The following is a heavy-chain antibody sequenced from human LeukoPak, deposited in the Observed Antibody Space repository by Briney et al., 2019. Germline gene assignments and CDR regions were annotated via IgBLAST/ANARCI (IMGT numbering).Heavy chain of an antibody. CDR3: ARVMGTDSSGYYYH. Sequence: GGSLRLSCAASGFTFSSYWMSWVRQAPGKGLEWVSGINWNGGSTGYADSVKGRFTISRDNAKNSLYLQMNSLRAEDTALYYCARVMGTDSSGYYYHWGQGTLVTVSS. CDR2: INWNGGST. CDR1: GFTFSSYW. V-gene: IGHV3-20*04. D-gene: IGHD3-22*01. J-gene: IGHJ5*02.